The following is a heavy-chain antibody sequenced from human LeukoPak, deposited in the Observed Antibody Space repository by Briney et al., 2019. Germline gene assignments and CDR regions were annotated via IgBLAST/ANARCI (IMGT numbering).Heavy chain of an antibody. J-gene: IGHJ3*02. D-gene: IGHD3-22*01. CDR2: ISYDGSNK. CDR3: AGYYYDSSGYFGTGRRHDAFDI. V-gene: IGHV3-30-3*01. Sequence: PGGSLRLSCAASGFTFSSYAMHWVRQAPGKGLEWVAVISYDGSNKYYADSVKGRFTISRDNSKNTLYLQMNSLRAEDTAVYYCAGYYYDSSGYFGTGRRHDAFDIWGQGTMVTVSS. CDR1: GFTFSSYA.